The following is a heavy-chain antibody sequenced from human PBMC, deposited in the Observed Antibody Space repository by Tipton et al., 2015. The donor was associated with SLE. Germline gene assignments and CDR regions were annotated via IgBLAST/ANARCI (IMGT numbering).Heavy chain of an antibody. D-gene: IGHD3-10*01. J-gene: IGHJ4*02. CDR2: IYYSGST. CDR3: ARGLRITMVRGVPFDY. CDR1: GGSISSSSYF. Sequence: TLSLTCTVSGGSISSSSYFWGWIRQPPGKGLEWIGSIYYSGSTNYNPSLKSRVTISVDTSKNQFSLKLSSVTAADTAVYYCARGLRITMVRGVPFDYWGQGTLVTVSS. V-gene: IGHV4-39*07.